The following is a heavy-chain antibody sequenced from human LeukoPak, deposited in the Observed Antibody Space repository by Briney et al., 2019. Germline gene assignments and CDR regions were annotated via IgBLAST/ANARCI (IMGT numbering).Heavy chain of an antibody. D-gene: IGHD5-18*01. CDR2: IIPIFGTA. J-gene: IGHJ4*02. Sequence: PGASVKVSCKASGGTFSSYAISWVRQAPGQGLEWMGGIIPIFGTANYAQTFQGRVTITADESTSTAYMELSSLRSEDTAMYYCARPSGYGIYYFDYWGQGTLVTVSS. CDR3: ARPSGYGIYYFDY. V-gene: IGHV1-69*13. CDR1: GGTFSSYA.